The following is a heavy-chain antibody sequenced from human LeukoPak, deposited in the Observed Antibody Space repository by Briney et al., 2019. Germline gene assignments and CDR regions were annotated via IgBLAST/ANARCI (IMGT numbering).Heavy chain of an antibody. CDR3: ATGHVYDSSGYYQFDY. D-gene: IGHD3-22*01. CDR1: GYTFTSYG. J-gene: IGHJ4*02. V-gene: IGHV1-18*01. CDR2: ISAYNGNT. Sequence: ASVKVSCKASGYTFTSYGISWVRQAPGQGLEWMGWISAYNGNTNYAQKFQGRVTMTEDTSTDTAYMELSSLRSEDTAVYYCATGHVYDSSGYYQFDYWGQGTLVTVSS.